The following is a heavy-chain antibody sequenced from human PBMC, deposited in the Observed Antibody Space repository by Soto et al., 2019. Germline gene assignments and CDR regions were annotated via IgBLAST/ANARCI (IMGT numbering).Heavy chain of an antibody. J-gene: IGHJ4*02. CDR2: ISAYNGNT. D-gene: IGHD6-6*01. CDR3: ARYSSSLDY. V-gene: IGHV1-18*01. Sequence: ASVKVSCKASGYTLTSYAMHWVRQAPGQRLEWMGWISAYNGNTSYAQKLQGRVTMTTDTSTTTAYMELRTLRSDDTAVYYCARYSSSLDYWGQGTLVTVSS. CDR1: GYTLTSYA.